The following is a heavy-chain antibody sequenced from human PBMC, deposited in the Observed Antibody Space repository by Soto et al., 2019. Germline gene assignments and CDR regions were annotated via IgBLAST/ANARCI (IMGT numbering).Heavy chain of an antibody. V-gene: IGHV4-30-2*01. J-gene: IGHJ3*02. CDR1: GGSISSGGYS. CDR3: AREGSYYDRSGYTRDAFDI. Sequence: SETLSLTCAVSGGSISSGGYSWSWIRQPPGKGLEWIGYIYHSGSTYHNPSLKSRVTISVDRSKNQFSLKLSSVTAADTAVYYCAREGSYYDRSGYTRDAFDIWGQGKMVTVSS. CDR2: IYHSGST. D-gene: IGHD3-22*01.